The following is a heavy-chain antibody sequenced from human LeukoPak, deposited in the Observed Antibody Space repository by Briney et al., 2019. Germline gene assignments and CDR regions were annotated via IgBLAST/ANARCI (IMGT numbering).Heavy chain of an antibody. J-gene: IGHJ4*02. Sequence: KPSETLPLTCTVSGGSISSSSYYWGWIRQPPGKGLEWIGSIYYSGSTYYNPSLKSRVTISVDTSKNQFSLKLSSVTAADTAVYYCARDDYGGNSGIDYWGQGTLVTVSS. D-gene: IGHD4-23*01. CDR1: GGSISSSSYY. V-gene: IGHV4-39*07. CDR3: ARDDYGGNSGIDY. CDR2: IYYSGST.